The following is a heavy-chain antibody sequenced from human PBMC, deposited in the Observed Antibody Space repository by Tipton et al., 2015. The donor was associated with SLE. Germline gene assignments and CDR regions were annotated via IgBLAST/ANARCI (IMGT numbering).Heavy chain of an antibody. CDR2: IYTSGST. J-gene: IGHJ4*02. D-gene: IGHD6-19*01. CDR1: GGSISSGSYY. Sequence: TLSLTCTVSGGSISSGSYYWSWIRQPAGKGLEWIGYIYTSGSTNYNPSLRSRVTISLDTSKNQFSLRLSSVTAADTAVYYCARGLGGVAGHVFFDYWGQGTLVTVSS. V-gene: IGHV4-61*09. CDR3: ARGLGGVAGHVFFDY.